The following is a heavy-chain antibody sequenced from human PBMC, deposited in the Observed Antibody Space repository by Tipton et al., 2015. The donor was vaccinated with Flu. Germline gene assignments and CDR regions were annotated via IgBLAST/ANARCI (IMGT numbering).Heavy chain of an antibody. CDR3: AKASGVLEWRSWTFDS. CDR2: FFYGETT. Sequence: TLSLTCTVSGDSISTFYWGWIRKPTGKRLEWVGYFFYGETTKYSPSLKSRVTISIDTSKNHFSLNLNSVTAADTAVYYCAKASGVLEWRSWTFDSWGKVTLVTVSS. D-gene: IGHD3-3*01. CDR1: GDSISTFY. J-gene: IGHJ4*02. V-gene: IGHV4-59*01.